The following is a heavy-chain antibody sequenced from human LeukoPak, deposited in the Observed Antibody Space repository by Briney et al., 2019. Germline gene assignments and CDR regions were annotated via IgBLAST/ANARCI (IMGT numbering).Heavy chain of an antibody. V-gene: IGHV3-23*01. CDR1: GFTFSIYA. D-gene: IGHD3-9*01. CDR2: ISGSGGST. J-gene: IGHJ4*02. CDR3: AKDMRFDRTPYYFDY. Sequence: PGGSLRLSCAASGFTFSIYAMSWVRQAPGKGLEWVSAISGSGGSTYYADSVKGRFTISRDNSKNTLYLQMNSLRAEDTAVYYCAKDMRFDRTPYYFDYWGQGTLVTVSS.